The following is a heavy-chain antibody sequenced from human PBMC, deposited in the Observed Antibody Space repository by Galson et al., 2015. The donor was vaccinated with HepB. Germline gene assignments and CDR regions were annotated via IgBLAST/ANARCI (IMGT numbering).Heavy chain of an antibody. CDR2: ISYDGSNK. V-gene: IGHV3-30*18. CDR1: GFTFSSYG. CDR3: AKDPELRLGALSFPAY. Sequence: LRLSCAASGFTFSSYGMHWVRQAPGKGLEWVAVISYDGSNKYYADSVKGRFTISRDNSKNTLYLQMNSLRAEDTAVYYCAKDPELRLGALSFPAYWGQGTLVTVSS. J-gene: IGHJ4*02. D-gene: IGHD3-16*02.